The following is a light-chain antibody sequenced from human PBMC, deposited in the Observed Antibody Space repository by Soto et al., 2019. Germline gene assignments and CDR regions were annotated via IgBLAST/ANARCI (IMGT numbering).Light chain of an antibody. J-gene: IGKJ1*01. CDR2: AAS. Sequence: DIQMTQSPSSLSASVGDRVTITCRASQSISSYLNWYQQKPGKAPKLLIYAASSLQSGVPSRFSGSGSGTDFTLTISSLQPEDFATYYCQQAGTVGQGTKVDIK. CDR1: QSISSY. V-gene: IGKV1-39*01. CDR3: QQAGT.